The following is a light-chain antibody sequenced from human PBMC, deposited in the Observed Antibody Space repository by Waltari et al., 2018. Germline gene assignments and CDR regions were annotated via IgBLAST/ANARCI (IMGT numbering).Light chain of an antibody. Sequence: DIVMTQSPDSLAVSLVERAVINCKSSQSVFHTNDKNYLAWYQQKPGQPPKLLIYWASTRDSGVPDRFSGSGSGTDFTLAISSLQPEDVAVYVCQQYYSSPNTFGQGTKVEIK. V-gene: IGKV4-1*01. CDR3: QQYYSSPNT. J-gene: IGKJ2*01. CDR1: QSVFHTNDKNY. CDR2: WAS.